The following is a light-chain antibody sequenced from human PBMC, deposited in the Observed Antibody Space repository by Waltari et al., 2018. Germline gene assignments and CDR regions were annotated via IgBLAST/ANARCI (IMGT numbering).Light chain of an antibody. J-gene: IGLJ2*01. Sequence: SWYPQHSGQAPKRIIYEATKRTSGFSNRFSGSKSGNTASLTISGLQAEDEGDYYCCSYTNTHVVFGGGTKLTVL. CDR2: EAT. V-gene: IGLV2-14*02. CDR3: CSYTNTHVV.